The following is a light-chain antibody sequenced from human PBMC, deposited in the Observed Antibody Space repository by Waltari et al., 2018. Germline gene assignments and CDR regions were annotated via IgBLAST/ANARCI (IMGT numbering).Light chain of an antibody. CDR3: CSYTTSDTFV. CDR1: IRDVGSHNF. J-gene: IGLJ2*01. CDR2: EAR. Sequence: QSAQTQPASVSGSPGQSITISCTGPIRDVGSHNFLTWYQPPPGKAPKLMIYEARKRPSGVSNRFSGSNPGNTASLTISGVQAEDEADYYCCSYTTSDTFVFGGGTKLTVL. V-gene: IGLV2-23*02.